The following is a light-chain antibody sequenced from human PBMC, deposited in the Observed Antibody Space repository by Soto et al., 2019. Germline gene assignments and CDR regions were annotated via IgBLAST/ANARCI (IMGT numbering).Light chain of an antibody. CDR2: KAS. CDR3: LQYNSFRT. J-gene: IGKJ1*01. Sequence: DIQMTQSPSTLSGSVGDRVTITCRASESISTWLAWHQQKPGKAPKLLIYKASSLQSGVPGRFSGSGSGTEFTLTISSLQPDDVATYYCLQYNSFRTFGQGTKVDIK. CDR1: ESISTW. V-gene: IGKV1-5*03.